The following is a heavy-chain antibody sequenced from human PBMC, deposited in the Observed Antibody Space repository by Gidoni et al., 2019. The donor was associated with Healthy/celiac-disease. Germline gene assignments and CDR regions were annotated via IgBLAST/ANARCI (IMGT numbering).Heavy chain of an antibody. J-gene: IGHJ6*02. CDR1: VYSFTSSC. D-gene: IGHD6-13*01. V-gene: IGHV5-10-1*03. CDR3: ARGIRSSSWYCNYYYYYGIDV. CDR2: IAPSDSYT. Sequence: EVHSVQSGEEVSNPGGPLRISGTACVYSFTSSCIRGLRQMPGKGLEWMGRIAPSDSYTNYIPSFQGHVTISADKAISTAYLQWSSLKATDTTMYYCARGIRSSSWYCNYYYYYGIDVWGQGTTVTGSS.